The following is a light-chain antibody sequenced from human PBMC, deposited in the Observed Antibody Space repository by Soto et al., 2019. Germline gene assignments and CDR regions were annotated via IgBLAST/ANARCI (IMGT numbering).Light chain of an antibody. J-gene: IGKJ1*01. CDR3: QQYNSYRWT. CDR2: KAS. V-gene: IGKV1-8*01. CDR1: QGISSY. Sequence: AIRMSQSPSSLSASRGDGVTITCRASQGISSYLAWYQQKPGKAPKLLIYKASSLESGVPSRFSGSGSGTEFTLTISSLQPDDFATYYCQQYNSYRWTFGLGTKVDIK.